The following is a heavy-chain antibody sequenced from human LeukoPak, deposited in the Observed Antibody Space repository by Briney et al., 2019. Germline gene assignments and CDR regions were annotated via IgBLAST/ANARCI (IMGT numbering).Heavy chain of an antibody. CDR1: GFTFSDYY. Sequence: GGSLRLSCAASGFTFSDYYMSWIRQAPGKGLEWVSYISSSGSTICYADSVKGRFTISRDNAKNSLYLQMNSLRAEDTAVYYCARATRGPYYDFWSGYDYWGQGTLVTVSS. D-gene: IGHD3-3*01. V-gene: IGHV3-11*04. J-gene: IGHJ4*02. CDR3: ARATRGPYYDFWSGYDY. CDR2: ISSSGSTI.